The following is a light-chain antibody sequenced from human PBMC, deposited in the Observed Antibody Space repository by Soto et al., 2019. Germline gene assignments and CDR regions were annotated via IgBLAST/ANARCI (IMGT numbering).Light chain of an antibody. Sequence: DIQMTQSPSTLSASVGDRVTITCRASQYISSSLAWYQQEPGKAPKLLINDASSLESGVPSRFSGSGSGTEFTLTISSLQPDDFATYYCQQYNSYSTFGQGTKVDIK. CDR2: DAS. J-gene: IGKJ1*01. CDR3: QQYNSYST. CDR1: QYISSS. V-gene: IGKV1-5*01.